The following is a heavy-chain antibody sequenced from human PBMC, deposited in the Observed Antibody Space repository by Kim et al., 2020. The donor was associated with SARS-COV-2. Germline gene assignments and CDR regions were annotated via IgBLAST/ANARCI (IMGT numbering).Heavy chain of an antibody. CDR1: GYTFTSYG. J-gene: IGHJ1*01. CDR2: ISAYNGNT. CDR3: ARDIAAAVNYAEYFQH. D-gene: IGHD6-13*01. V-gene: IGHV1-18*01. Sequence: ASVKVSCKASGYTFTSYGISWVRQAPGQGLEWMGWISAYNGNTNYAQKLQGRVTMTTDTSTSTAYMELRSLRSDDTSVYYCARDIAAAVNYAEYFQHWGQDTLVTVSS.